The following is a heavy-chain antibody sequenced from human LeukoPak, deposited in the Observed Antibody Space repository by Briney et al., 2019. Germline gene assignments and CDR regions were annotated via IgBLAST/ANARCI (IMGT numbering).Heavy chain of an antibody. CDR2: ISYDGSNK. J-gene: IGHJ4*02. CDR3: ARDRTASDY. D-gene: IGHD4-17*01. V-gene: IGHV3-30*03. CDR1: GFTFSSYG. Sequence: GGSLRLSCAASGFTFSSYGMHWVRQAPGKGLEWVAVISYDGSNKYYADSVKGRFTISRDNAKNSLYLQMNSLRAEDTAVYYCARDRTASDYWGQGTLVTVSS.